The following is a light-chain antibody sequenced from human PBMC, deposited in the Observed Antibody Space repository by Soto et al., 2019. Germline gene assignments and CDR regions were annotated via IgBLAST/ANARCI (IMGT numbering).Light chain of an antibody. CDR3: QQYGSSPYT. V-gene: IGKV3-20*01. CDR1: QSVSSSY. J-gene: IGKJ2*01. Sequence: EIVLTQSPGTLSLSPGERATLYCRASQSVSSSYLAWYQQKPGQAPRLLIYGASSRATGIPDRFSGSGSGTDFTLTISRLEPEDFAVYYFQQYGSSPYTFGQGTKLEIK. CDR2: GAS.